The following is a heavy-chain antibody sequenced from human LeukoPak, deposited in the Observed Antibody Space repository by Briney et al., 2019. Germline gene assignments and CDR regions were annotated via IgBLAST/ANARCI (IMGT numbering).Heavy chain of an antibody. CDR1: GGSISSHY. J-gene: IGHJ4*02. CDR2: IYYSGST. Sequence: SETLSLTCTVSGGSISSHYWSWIRQPPGKGLEWIGYIYYSGSTNYNPSLKSRVTISVDTSKNQFSLKLSSVTAADTAVYYCARGYDILTGYLDYWAREPWSPSPQ. CDR3: ARGYDILTGYLDY. V-gene: IGHV4-59*11. D-gene: IGHD3-9*01.